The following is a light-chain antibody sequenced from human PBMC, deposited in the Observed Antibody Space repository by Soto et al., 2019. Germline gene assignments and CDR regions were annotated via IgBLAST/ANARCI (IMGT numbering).Light chain of an antibody. CDR2: DAS. Sequence: EIVLTQSPATMSLSPGERATLSCRASQSVSSYLAWYQQKPGQAPRLLIYDASNRATGIPARFSGSGSGTDFTLTIRSLEPEDFAVDYCQQRSNWPDFGQGTRLEIK. CDR3: QQRSNWPD. CDR1: QSVSSY. J-gene: IGKJ5*01. V-gene: IGKV3-11*01.